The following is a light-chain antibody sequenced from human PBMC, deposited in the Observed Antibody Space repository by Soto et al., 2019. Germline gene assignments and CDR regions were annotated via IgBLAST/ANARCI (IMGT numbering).Light chain of an antibody. CDR2: GAS. V-gene: IGKV3-20*01. Sequence: EIFLTQSPGTLSLSRWEIATLSWRASQSVSSSYLAWYQQKPGQAPRLLIYGASSRATGIPDRFSGSGSGTDFTLTISRLEPEDFAVYYCQQYGSSPPTFGQGTKVDIK. CDR3: QQYGSSPPT. J-gene: IGKJ1*01. CDR1: QSVSSSY.